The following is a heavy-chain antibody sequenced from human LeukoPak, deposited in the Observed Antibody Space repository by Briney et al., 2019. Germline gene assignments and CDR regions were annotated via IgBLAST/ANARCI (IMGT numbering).Heavy chain of an antibody. CDR2: ISYDGSNK. V-gene: IGHV3-30*03. Sequence: PGGSLRLSCAASGFTFSSYGMHWVRQAPGKGLEWVAVISYDGSNKYYADSVKGRFTISRDNSKNTLYLQMNSLRAEDTAVYYCARDLNHYFDYWGQGTLVTASS. CDR3: ARDLNHYFDY. CDR1: GFTFSSYG. J-gene: IGHJ4*02.